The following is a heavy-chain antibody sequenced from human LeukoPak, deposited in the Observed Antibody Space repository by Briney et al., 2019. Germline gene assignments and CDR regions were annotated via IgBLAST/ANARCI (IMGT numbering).Heavy chain of an antibody. V-gene: IGHV3-33*06. CDR3: AKDTGLVGATRYYFDY. J-gene: IGHJ4*02. D-gene: IGHD1-26*01. CDR2: IWYDGSNK. CDR1: GFTFSSYG. Sequence: PGRSLRLSCAASGFTFSSYGMHWVRQAPGKGPEWVAVIWYDGSNKYYADSVKGRFTISRDNSQNTLYLQMNSLRVEDTAVYYCAKDTGLVGATRYYFDYWGQGTLVTVSS.